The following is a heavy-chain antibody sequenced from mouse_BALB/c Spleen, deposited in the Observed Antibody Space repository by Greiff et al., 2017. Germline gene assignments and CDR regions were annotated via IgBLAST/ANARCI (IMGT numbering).Heavy chain of an antibody. J-gene: IGHJ3*01. CDR3: AREYGNYVRFAY. V-gene: IGHV7-3*02. Sequence: EVKLMESGGGLVQPGGSLRLSCATSGFTFTDYYMSWVRQPPGKALEWLGFIRNKANGYTTEYSASVKGRFTISRDNSQSILYLQMNTLRAEDSATYYCAREYGNYVRFAYWGQGTLVTVSA. CDR1: GFTFTDYY. CDR2: IRNKANGYTT. D-gene: IGHD2-1*01.